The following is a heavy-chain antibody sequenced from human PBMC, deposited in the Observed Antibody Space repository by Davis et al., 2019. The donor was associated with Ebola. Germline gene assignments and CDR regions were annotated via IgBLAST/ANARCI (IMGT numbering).Heavy chain of an antibody. D-gene: IGHD3-3*01. J-gene: IGHJ4*02. CDR1: GGSISSSNW. CDR3: ARDMSGFWSGYFDY. Sequence: SETLSLTRAVSGGSISSSNWWSWVRQPPGKGLEWIGEIYHSGSTNYNPSLKSRVTISVDKSKNQFSLKLSSVTAADTAVYYCARDMSGFWSGYFDYWGQGTLVTVSS. V-gene: IGHV4-4*02. CDR2: IYHSGST.